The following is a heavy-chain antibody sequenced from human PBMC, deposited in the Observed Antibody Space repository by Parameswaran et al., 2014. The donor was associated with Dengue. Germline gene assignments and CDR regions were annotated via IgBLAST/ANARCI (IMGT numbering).Heavy chain of an antibody. CDR3: ARGGYSGYDPFDY. V-gene: IGHV3-53*01. J-gene: IGHJ4*02. CDR2: IYSGGST. D-gene: IGHD5-12*01. Sequence: VRQAPGKGLEWVSVIYSGGSTYYADSVKGRFTISRDNSKNTLYLQMNSLRAEDTAVYYCARGGYSGYDPFDYWGQGTLVTVSS.